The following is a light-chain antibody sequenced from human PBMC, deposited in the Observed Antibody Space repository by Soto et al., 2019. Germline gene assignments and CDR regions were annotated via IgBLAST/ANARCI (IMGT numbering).Light chain of an antibody. CDR1: QSLSSN. J-gene: IGKJ1*01. Sequence: ETVMTQSPATLSVSQGERATLSCRASQSLSSNLAWYQQRPGQAPRLLIYDASTRATGIPARFSGSGSRTEFTLTISSLQSEDFAVYYCQQYNNWPPWTFGQGTKVEIK. CDR3: QQYNNWPPWT. V-gene: IGKV3-15*01. CDR2: DAS.